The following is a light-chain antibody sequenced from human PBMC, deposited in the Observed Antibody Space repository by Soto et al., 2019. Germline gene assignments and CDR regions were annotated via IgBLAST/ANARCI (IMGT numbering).Light chain of an antibody. Sequence: PGERATLSCRAGQSLSSSLAWYQQKPGQAPRVLIYDTSTRATGIPARFSGSGSGTDFTLTISSLEPEDSAVYYCHQRSNWWTFGQGTRVEIK. CDR3: HQRSNWWT. CDR1: QSLSSS. J-gene: IGKJ1*01. CDR2: DTS. V-gene: IGKV3-11*01.